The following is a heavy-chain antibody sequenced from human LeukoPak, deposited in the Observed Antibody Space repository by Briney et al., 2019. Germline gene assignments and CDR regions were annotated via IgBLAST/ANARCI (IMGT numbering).Heavy chain of an antibody. CDR1: GGTFSSYA. D-gene: IGHD3-10*01. Sequence: GSSVKVSCKASGGTFSSYAISWVRQAPGQGLEWMGGIIPIFGTANYAQKFQGRVTITADESTSTAYMELSGLRSEDTAVYYCARCRDSRGSSPIWFGELEYYFDYWGQGTLVTVSS. CDR3: ARCRDSRGSSPIWFGELEYYFDY. CDR2: IIPIFGTA. J-gene: IGHJ4*02. V-gene: IGHV1-69*01.